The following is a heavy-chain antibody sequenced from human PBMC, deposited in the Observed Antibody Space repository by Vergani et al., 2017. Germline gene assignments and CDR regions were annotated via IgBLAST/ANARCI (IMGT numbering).Heavy chain of an antibody. J-gene: IGHJ3*02. CDR2: ISGRSNYI. CDR1: GFSFSTYS. D-gene: IGHD6-19*01. V-gene: IGHV3-21*06. Sequence: EVQLQESGGGLVKPGGSLGVSCAASGFSFSTYSINWVRQAPGKGLEWVSSISGRSNYIYYADSRKGRFTISRDNSKNSVYLQMNSLRAEDTAIYYCAKVGRSEVAGTFGAFDIWGQGTMVTVSS. CDR3: AKVGRSEVAGTFGAFDI.